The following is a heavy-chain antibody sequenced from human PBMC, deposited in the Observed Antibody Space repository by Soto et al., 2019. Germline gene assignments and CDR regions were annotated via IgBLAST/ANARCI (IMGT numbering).Heavy chain of an antibody. D-gene: IGHD2-15*01. CDR1: GFTVSSNY. Sequence: GGSLRLSCAASGFTVSSNYMSWVRQAPGKGLEWVSVIYSGGSTYYADSVKGRFTISRHNSKNTLYLQMNSLRAEDTAVYYCARATRGYCSGGSCHQYYYYYYMDVWGKGTTVTVSS. CDR3: ARATRGYCSGGSCHQYYYYYYMDV. J-gene: IGHJ6*03. CDR2: IYSGGST. V-gene: IGHV3-53*04.